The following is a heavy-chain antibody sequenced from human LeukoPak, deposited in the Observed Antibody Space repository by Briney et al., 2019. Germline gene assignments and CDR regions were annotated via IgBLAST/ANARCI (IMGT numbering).Heavy chain of an antibody. D-gene: IGHD3-22*01. CDR2: ISYSGNT. CDR3: ARGGWNKFDY. Sequence: SETLSLTCTVSGGSISNYYWTWVRQPPGKGLEWIGFISYSGNTNYNPSLKSRVTISLDTSKNQFSLKLSSVTAADTAVYYCARGGWNKFDYWGQGTLVTVSS. J-gene: IGHJ4*02. CDR1: GGSISNYY. V-gene: IGHV4-59*01.